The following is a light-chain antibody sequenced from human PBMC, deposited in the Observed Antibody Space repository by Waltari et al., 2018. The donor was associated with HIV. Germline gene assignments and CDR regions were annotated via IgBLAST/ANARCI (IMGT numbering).Light chain of an antibody. Sequence: EIVLTQSPATMSLSPGESATLSCRASQSVSSYLAWYQQKPGQAPRLLIYGASNSATGIPARFSGSGSGTDFTLTSSILEPEDFAVYYCQQRSNWPSLTFGGGTKVEIK. V-gene: IGKV3-11*01. CDR1: QSVSSY. CDR2: GAS. CDR3: QQRSNWPSLT. J-gene: IGKJ4*01.